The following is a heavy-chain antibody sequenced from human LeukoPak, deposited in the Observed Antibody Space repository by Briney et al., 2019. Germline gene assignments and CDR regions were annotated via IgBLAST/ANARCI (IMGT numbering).Heavy chain of an antibody. CDR1: GYSFSTYW. V-gene: IGHV5-51*01. CDR3: ARSEGGSPGQFDY. D-gene: IGHD1-26*01. CDR2: IYPDDSDT. J-gene: IGHJ4*02. Sequence: GESLKISCKGSGYSFSTYWIAWVRQMPGKGLEWMGIIYPDDSDTRYSPSFQGQVTISADKSISIAYLQWGSLKASDTAMYYCARSEGGSPGQFDYWGQGTLVTVSS.